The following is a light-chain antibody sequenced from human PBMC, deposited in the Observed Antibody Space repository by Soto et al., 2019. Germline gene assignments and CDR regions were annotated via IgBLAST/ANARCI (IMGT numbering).Light chain of an antibody. V-gene: IGKV3-20*01. CDR1: QSVTSNY. J-gene: IGKJ2*01. CDR2: AAS. CDR3: QQYDSSPYT. Sequence: IVLTQSPGTLSLSPGERATLSCRASQSVTSNYLAWYQQKPGQAPSLLIHAASNRATGIPDRFSGSGSGTDFILTISRLEPEDFAVYYCQQYDSSPYTFGQGTKVDIK.